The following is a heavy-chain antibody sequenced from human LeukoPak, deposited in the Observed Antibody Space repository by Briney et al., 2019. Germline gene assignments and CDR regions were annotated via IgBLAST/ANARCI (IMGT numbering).Heavy chain of an antibody. V-gene: IGHV4-38-2*01. CDR3: ARQYRSSPFDY. D-gene: IGHD5-18*01. Sequence: SETLSLTXAVSGYSISSGYYWGWVRQPPGKGLEWIGSIYHSGSTYYNPSLKSRVTISVDTSKNQFSLKLSSVTAADTAVYYCARQYRSSPFDYWGQGTLVTVSS. J-gene: IGHJ4*02. CDR1: GYSISSGYY. CDR2: IYHSGST.